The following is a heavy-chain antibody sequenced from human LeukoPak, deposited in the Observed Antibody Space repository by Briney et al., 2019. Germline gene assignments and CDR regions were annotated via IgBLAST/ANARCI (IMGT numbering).Heavy chain of an antibody. Sequence: SETLSLTCSVSGGSISSYHWSWIRQPAGKGLEWIGLIYTSGSTKYNPSLKSRVTMSVDTSQNQISLKLSSVTAADTAVYYCARDRGGYTYSHDYWGQGTLVTVSS. D-gene: IGHD5-18*01. CDR2: IYTSGST. V-gene: IGHV4-4*07. CDR3: ARDRGGYTYSHDY. J-gene: IGHJ4*02. CDR1: GGSISSYH.